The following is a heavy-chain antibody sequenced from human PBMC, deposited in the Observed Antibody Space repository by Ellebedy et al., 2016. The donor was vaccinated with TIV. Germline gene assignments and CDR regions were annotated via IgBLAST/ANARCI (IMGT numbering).Heavy chain of an antibody. CDR2: IDPSDSET. D-gene: IGHD3-10*01. V-gene: IGHV5-51*01. Sequence: PGGSLRLSCKGSGFTFTSYWIAWVRQMPGKGLDWMGMIDPSDSETRYSPSFQGQVIISADQSTGTAYLQWSSLKDSDTAMYYCARGSPPDYWGQGTLLTVSS. CDR3: ARGSPPDY. CDR1: GFTFTSYW. J-gene: IGHJ4*02.